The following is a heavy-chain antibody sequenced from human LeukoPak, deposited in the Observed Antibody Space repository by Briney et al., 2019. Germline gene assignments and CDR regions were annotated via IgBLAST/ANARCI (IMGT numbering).Heavy chain of an antibody. Sequence: SETLFLTCTVSGGSISSYYWSWIRQPPGKGLEWIGYIYYSGSTNYNPSLKSRVTISVDTSKNQFPLKLSSVTAADTAVYYCARDLGYSSSHWGQGTLVTVSS. J-gene: IGHJ4*02. CDR2: IYYSGST. CDR3: ARDLGYSSSH. V-gene: IGHV4-59*01. D-gene: IGHD6-13*01. CDR1: GGSISSYY.